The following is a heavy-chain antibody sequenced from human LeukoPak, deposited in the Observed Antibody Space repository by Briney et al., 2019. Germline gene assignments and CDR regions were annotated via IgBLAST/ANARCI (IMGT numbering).Heavy chain of an antibody. V-gene: IGHV3-9*01. D-gene: IGHD1-26*01. CDR2: ISWNSGSI. Sequence: PGGSLRLSCAASGFTFDDYAMHWVRQAPGKGLEWVSGISWNSGSIGYADSVKGRFTISRDNAKNSLYLQMNSLRAEDTALYYCAKDTGWELQCFDYWGQGTLVTVSS. CDR1: GFTFDDYA. CDR3: AKDTGWELQCFDY. J-gene: IGHJ4*02.